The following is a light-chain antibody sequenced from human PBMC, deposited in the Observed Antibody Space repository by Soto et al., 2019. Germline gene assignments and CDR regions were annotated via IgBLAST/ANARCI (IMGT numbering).Light chain of an antibody. CDR3: QQYYSYSLT. CDR1: QSITSC. CDR2: KAS. V-gene: IGKV1-5*03. J-gene: IGKJ4*01. Sequence: DIQMTQSPYTLLASAVDRVTITCRASQSITSCLAWYQQKPGKAPKLLIYKASSLESGVPLRFGGGGSGTEFTLTISSLQPDDFASYYRQQYYSYSLTIGGGTKVEIK.